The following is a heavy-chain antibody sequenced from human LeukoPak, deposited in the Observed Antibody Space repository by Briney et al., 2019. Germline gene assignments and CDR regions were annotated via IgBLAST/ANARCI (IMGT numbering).Heavy chain of an antibody. CDR3: ARMFLRGSVGATRGVGY. CDR2: INPNSGGT. Sequence: GASVKVFCKASGYTFTGYYMHWVRQAPGQGLEWMGWINPNSGGTNYAQKFQDRVTMTRDTSISTAYMELSRLRSDDTAEYYCARMFLRGSVGATRGVGYWGQGTLVTVSS. J-gene: IGHJ4*02. V-gene: IGHV1-2*02. D-gene: IGHD1-26*01. CDR1: GYTFTGYY.